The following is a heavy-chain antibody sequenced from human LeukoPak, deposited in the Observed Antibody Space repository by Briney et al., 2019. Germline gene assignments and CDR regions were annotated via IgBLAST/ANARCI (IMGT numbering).Heavy chain of an antibody. CDR3: ARIGVPLVIIFGVFDY. V-gene: IGHV4-39*07. CDR2: ISYSGTT. CDR1: GGSISSTSYY. Sequence: PSETLSLTCTVSGGSISSTSYYWGWIRRPPGKGLEWIGSISYSGTTFYSPSLESRVTISADTSKNQFSLKLSSVTATDTAVYYCARIGVPLVIIFGVFDYWGQGIRVTVSS. D-gene: IGHD3/OR15-3a*01. J-gene: IGHJ4*02.